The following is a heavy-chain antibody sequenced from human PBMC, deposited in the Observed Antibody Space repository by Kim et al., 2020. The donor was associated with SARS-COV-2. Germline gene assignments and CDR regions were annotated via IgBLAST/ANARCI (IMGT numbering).Heavy chain of an antibody. CDR2: INHSGST. D-gene: IGHD4-17*01. Sequence: SETLSLTCAVYGGSFSGYYWSWIRQPPGKGLEWIGEINHSGSTNYNPSLKSRVTISVDTSKNQFSLKLSSVTAADTAVYYCARSPLTTVTTRYFDLWGRGTLVTVSS. CDR3: ARSPLTTVTTRYFDL. CDR1: GGSFSGYY. V-gene: IGHV4-34*01. J-gene: IGHJ2*01.